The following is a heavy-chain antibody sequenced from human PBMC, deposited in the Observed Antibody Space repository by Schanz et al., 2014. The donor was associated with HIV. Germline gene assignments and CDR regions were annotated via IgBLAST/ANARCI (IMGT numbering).Heavy chain of an antibody. J-gene: IGHJ1*01. Sequence: QVQLVQSGAEVKKPGSSVKVSCKASGGTFSIYAISWVRQAPGQGLEWMGGIIPIFGTANYAQKFQGRVTMTRNTSISTAYMELSSLGSEDTAMYYCARGNLAWCGGGSCYTRFQFFQVWGQGTLITVSS. CDR3: ARGNLAWCGGGSCYTRFQFFQV. D-gene: IGHD2-15*01. V-gene: IGHV1-69*06. CDR1: GGTFSIYA. CDR2: IIPIFGTA.